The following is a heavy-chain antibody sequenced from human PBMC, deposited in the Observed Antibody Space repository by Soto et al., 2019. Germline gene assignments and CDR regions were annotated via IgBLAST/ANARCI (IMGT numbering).Heavy chain of an antibody. J-gene: IGHJ3*02. Sequence: ASVKVSCKASGYTFTSYAMHWVRQAPGQRLEWMGWINAGNGNTKYSQKFQGRVTITRDTSASTAYMELSSLRSEDTAVYYCARPAGALGDDAFDIWGQGTMVTVSS. CDR1: GYTFTSYA. CDR2: INAGNGNT. CDR3: ARPAGALGDDAFDI. V-gene: IGHV1-3*01. D-gene: IGHD3-16*01.